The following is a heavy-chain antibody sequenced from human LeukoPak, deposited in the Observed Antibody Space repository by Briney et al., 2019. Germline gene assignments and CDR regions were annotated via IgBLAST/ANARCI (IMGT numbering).Heavy chain of an antibody. D-gene: IGHD3-10*01. J-gene: IGHJ6*03. V-gene: IGHV3-21*01. CDR1: GFTFSSYS. CDR2: ISSSSSYI. CDR3: ARVDVLLGFMDV. Sequence: GGSQRLSCAASGFTFSSYSMNWVRQAPGKGLEWVSSISSSSSYIYYADSVKGRFTISRDNAKNSLYLQMNSLRAEDTAVYYCARVDVLLGFMDVWGKGTTVTISS.